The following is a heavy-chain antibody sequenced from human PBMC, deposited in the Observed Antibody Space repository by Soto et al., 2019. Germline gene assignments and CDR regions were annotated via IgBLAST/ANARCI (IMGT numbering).Heavy chain of an antibody. Sequence: EVQLLESGGGLVQPGGSLRLSCAASGLRFSSYGMSWVRQAPGQGLEWVSAISGSGGSTYYADSVKGRFTISRDNSKNTRYLQMNSLRAEDTAVYYCANRDTSMVTRYYYGMDVWGQVTTVTVSS. CDR3: ANRDTSMVTRYYYGMDV. D-gene: IGHD5-18*01. CDR2: ISGSGGST. J-gene: IGHJ6*02. V-gene: IGHV3-23*01. CDR1: GLRFSSYG.